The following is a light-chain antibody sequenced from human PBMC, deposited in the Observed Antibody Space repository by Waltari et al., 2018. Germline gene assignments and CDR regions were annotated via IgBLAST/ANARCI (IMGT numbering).Light chain of an antibody. Sequence: EIVLTQSPGTLSLSPGETATLSCRASQSVRGTLAWYQQKPGQAPRLLIYGASIRATGIPDRFSGSGSGTDLSLTITRLEPEDFAVYYCQHYVRLPVTFGQGTRVEIK. CDR1: QSVRGT. CDR3: QHYVRLPVT. J-gene: IGKJ1*01. V-gene: IGKV3-20*01. CDR2: GAS.